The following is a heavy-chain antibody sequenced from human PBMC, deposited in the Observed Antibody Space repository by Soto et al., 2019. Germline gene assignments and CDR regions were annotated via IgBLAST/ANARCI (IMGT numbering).Heavy chain of an antibody. Sequence: GESLKISCKGSGYSFTSYWIGWVRQMPGKGLEWMGIIYPGDSDTRYSPSFQGQVTISADKSISTAYLQWSSLKASDTAMYYCARGGMFDWLPSDLFWSLFDYWGQGTLVTVSS. CDR3: ARGGMFDWLPSDLFWSLFDY. J-gene: IGHJ4*02. D-gene: IGHD3-9*01. CDR2: IYPGDSDT. CDR1: GYSFTSYW. V-gene: IGHV5-51*01.